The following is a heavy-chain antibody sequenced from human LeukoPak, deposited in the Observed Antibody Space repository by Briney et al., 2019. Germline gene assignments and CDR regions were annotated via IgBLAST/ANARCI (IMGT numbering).Heavy chain of an antibody. J-gene: IGHJ6*03. D-gene: IGHD3-16*01. CDR1: QFTFNLHA. CDR2: MSFDGSHI. Sequence: GGSLRLSCAASQFTFNLHAMNWVRQAPGKGLDWVAVMSFDGSHIYYADSVKGRFTISRDNSNNTLFLQMNGLNADDTAVYYCARGGTYYYQYYYMDVWGKGTTVTVSS. CDR3: ARGGTYYYQYYYMDV. V-gene: IGHV3-30*01.